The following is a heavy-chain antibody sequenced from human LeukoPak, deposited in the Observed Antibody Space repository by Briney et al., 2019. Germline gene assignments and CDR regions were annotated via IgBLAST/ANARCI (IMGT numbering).Heavy chain of an antibody. V-gene: IGHV4-39*07. Sequence: SETLSLTCTVSGGSIRSSYYYWGWIRQPPGKGLEWIGSIYDSGSTYYNPSLKSRVTISVDTSKNQFSLKLSSVTAADTAVYYCARVPRDSSGYLSLDYWGQGTLVTVSS. CDR1: GGSIRSSYYY. CDR3: ARVPRDSSGYLSLDY. CDR2: IYDSGST. D-gene: IGHD3-22*01. J-gene: IGHJ4*02.